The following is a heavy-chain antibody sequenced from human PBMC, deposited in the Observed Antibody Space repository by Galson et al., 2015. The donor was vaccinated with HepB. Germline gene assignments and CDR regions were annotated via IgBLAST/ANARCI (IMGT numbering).Heavy chain of an antibody. CDR2: ISGSGIVR. D-gene: IGHD2-8*01. Sequence: SLRLSCAASGFTFSDYHMSWIRQAPGKGLEWVSYISGSGIVRYYAASVKGRFTISRDNALNSLFLQMNDLRVEDTAVYYCAKNGRPIGRASPINWGQGTLATVSS. CDR3: AKNGRPIGRASPIN. V-gene: IGHV3-11*01. CDR1: GFTFSDYH. J-gene: IGHJ4*02.